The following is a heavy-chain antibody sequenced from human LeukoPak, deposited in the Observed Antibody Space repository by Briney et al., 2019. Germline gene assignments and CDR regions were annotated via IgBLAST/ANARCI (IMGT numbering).Heavy chain of an antibody. CDR3: ARVPYRQGCDY. CDR1: GYTFTSYG. CDR2: ISAYNGNT. J-gene: IGHJ4*02. D-gene: IGHD2-2*01. Sequence: ASVKVSCKASGYTFTSYGVSWVRQAPGQGLEWMGWISAYNGNTNYAQKLQGRVTMTTDTSTSTAYMELRSLRSDGTAVYYCARVPYRQGCDYWGQGTLVTVSS. V-gene: IGHV1-18*01.